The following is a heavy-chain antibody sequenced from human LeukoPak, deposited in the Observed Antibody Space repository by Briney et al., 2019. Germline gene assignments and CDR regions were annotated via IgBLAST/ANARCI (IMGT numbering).Heavy chain of an antibody. CDR2: ISGSGGST. Sequence: GGSLRLSWAASGFTFSSYAMSWVRQAPGKGLEWVSAISGSGGSTYYADSVKGRFTISRDNSKNTLYLQMNSLRAEDTAVYYCATDCSSTSCFDYWGQGTLVTVSS. V-gene: IGHV3-23*01. D-gene: IGHD2-2*01. J-gene: IGHJ4*02. CDR1: GFTFSSYA. CDR3: ATDCSSTSCFDY.